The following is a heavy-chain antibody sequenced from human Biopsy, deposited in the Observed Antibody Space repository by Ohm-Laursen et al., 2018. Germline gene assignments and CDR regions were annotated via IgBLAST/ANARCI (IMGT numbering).Heavy chain of an antibody. Sequence: SVKVSCKASGGTFINYAISWVRQAPGQGLEWMGWISAYNGHTKFARKFQDRVTMTTDTSTTTAYMDLRSLRSDVTAVYYCARDPHGEGRDYGSYFDYWGQGTLVTVSS. J-gene: IGHJ4*02. D-gene: IGHD4-17*01. CDR2: ISAYNGHT. V-gene: IGHV1-18*01. CDR1: GGTFINYA. CDR3: ARDPHGEGRDYGSYFDY.